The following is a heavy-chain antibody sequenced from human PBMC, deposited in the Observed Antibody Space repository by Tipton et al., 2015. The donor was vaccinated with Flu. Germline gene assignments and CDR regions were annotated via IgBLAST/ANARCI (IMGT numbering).Heavy chain of an antibody. CDR1: GYSISNGYY. V-gene: IGHV4-38-2*01. CDR3: ATIMIVVAGGYNWFDP. D-gene: IGHD3-22*01. CDR2: IYYSGST. Sequence: LRLSCVVSGYSISNGYYWGWIRQPPGKGLEWIGSIYYSGSTYYNPSLKSRVTISVDTSKNQFSLKLSSVTAADTAVYYCATIMIVVAGGYNWFDPWGQGTLVTVSS. J-gene: IGHJ5*02.